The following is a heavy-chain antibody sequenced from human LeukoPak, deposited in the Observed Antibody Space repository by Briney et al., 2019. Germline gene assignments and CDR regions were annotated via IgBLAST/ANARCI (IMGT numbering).Heavy chain of an antibody. Sequence: GGSLRLSCAASGFTFSSYGMHWVRQAPGKGLEWVAFIRYDGSNKYYADSVKGRFTISRDNSKNTLYPQMNSLRAEGTAVYYCAKDQTLFSGYDPYYFDYWGQGTLVTVSS. D-gene: IGHD5-12*01. CDR1: GFTFSSYG. V-gene: IGHV3-30*02. CDR2: IRYDGSNK. CDR3: AKDQTLFSGYDPYYFDY. J-gene: IGHJ4*02.